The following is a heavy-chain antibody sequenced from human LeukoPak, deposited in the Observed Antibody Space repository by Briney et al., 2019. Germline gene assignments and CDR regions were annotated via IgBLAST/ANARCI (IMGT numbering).Heavy chain of an antibody. D-gene: IGHD3-10*01. CDR1: GGSISSYY. CDR2: IYYSGST. Sequence: PSETLSLTCTVSGGSISSYYWSWIRQPPGKGLEWIGYIYYSGSTNYNPSLKSQVTISVDTSKNQFSLKLSSVTAADTAVYYCARIRSHLGYGSGSYYDRFNRYFDYWGQGTLVTVSS. J-gene: IGHJ4*02. CDR3: ARIRSHLGYGSGSYYDRFNRYFDY. V-gene: IGHV4-59*01.